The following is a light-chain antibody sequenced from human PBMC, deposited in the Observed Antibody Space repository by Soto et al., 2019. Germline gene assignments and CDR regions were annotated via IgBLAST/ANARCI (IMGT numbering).Light chain of an antibody. J-gene: IGKJ4*01. Sequence: EIVLTQSPGTLSLSPGERATLSCRASQSVSSSYLAWYQQKPAQAPRLLIYGASSRATGIPDRFSGSGSGTDFTLTVSRLEPEDFAVYYCQQSGSSPLSFGGGTKVEIK. CDR2: GAS. CDR3: QQSGSSPLS. V-gene: IGKV3-20*01. CDR1: QSVSSSY.